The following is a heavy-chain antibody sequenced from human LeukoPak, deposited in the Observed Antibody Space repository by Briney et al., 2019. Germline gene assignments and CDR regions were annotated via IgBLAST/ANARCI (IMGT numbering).Heavy chain of an antibody. V-gene: IGHV1-18*01. CDR1: AYTFTSYG. J-gene: IGHJ6*03. Sequence: ASVKVSCKSSAYTFTSYGISWVRQAPGQGLELMGWISAYNGNTNYAQKLQGRVTMTTDTSTRTAYMELRSLSSDATAVYYCARGVRDGYNYYYYYYMDVWGKGTTVTVSS. CDR3: ARGVRDGYNYYYYYYMDV. D-gene: IGHD5-18*01. CDR2: ISAYNGNT.